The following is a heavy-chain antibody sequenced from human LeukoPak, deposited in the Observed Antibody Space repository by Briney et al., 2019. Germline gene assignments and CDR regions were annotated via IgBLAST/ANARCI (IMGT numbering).Heavy chain of an antibody. Sequence: GGSLRLSCAAFGFTFSSYSMNWVHQAPGKGLECVSSISTSSSYIYYADSVKGRFTISRDNAKNSLYLQMNSLRAEDTAVYYCARDPRDYPFDYWGQGALVTVSS. D-gene: IGHD4-17*01. V-gene: IGHV3-21*01. CDR2: ISTSSSYI. CDR3: ARDPRDYPFDY. J-gene: IGHJ4*02. CDR1: GFTFSSYS.